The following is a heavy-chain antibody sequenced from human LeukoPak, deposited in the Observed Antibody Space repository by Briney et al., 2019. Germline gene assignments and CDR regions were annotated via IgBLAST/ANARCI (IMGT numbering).Heavy chain of an antibody. J-gene: IGHJ4*02. Sequence: PSETLSLTCSVSGGSLNSFFWSWIRQSPGKGLEWIGEIYHSGSTNYNPSLKSRVTISVDKSKNQFSLKLSSVTAADTAVYYCARGGTLWGQGTLVTVSS. CDR2: IYHSGST. V-gene: IGHV4-59*12. CDR3: ARGGTL. CDR1: GGSLNSFF.